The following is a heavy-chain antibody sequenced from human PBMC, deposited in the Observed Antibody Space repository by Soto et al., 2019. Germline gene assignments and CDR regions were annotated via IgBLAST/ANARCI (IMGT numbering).Heavy chain of an antibody. J-gene: IGHJ6*02. Sequence: SETLSLTCTVSCGSLSPYYWSWVRQPPGRGLEWIGYIYYNGGANYNPSLNSRVTISLDTPKKQFSLRLSSVTAADTAVYYCAREMTDFTYGMDVWGQGTTVTVSS. CDR1: CGSLSPYY. CDR3: AREMTDFTYGMDV. CDR2: IYYNGGA. V-gene: IGHV4-59*12.